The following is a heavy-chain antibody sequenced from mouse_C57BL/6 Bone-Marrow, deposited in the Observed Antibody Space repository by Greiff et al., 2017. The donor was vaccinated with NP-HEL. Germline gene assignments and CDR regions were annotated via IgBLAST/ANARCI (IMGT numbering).Heavy chain of an antibody. V-gene: IGHV5-9-1*02. D-gene: IGHD1-1*01. CDR3: TRDRVPITTVVPYWYFDV. Sequence: DVKLQESGEGLVKPGGSLKLSCAASGFTFSSYAMSWVRQTPEKRLEWVAYISSGGDYIYYADTVKGRFTISRDNARNTLYLQMSSLKSEDTAMYYCTRDRVPITTVVPYWYFDVWGTGTTVTVSS. CDR1: GFTFSSYA. CDR2: ISSGGDYI. J-gene: IGHJ1*03.